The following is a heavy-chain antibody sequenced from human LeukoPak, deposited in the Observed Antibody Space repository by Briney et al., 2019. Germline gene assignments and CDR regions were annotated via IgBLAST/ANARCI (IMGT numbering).Heavy chain of an antibody. J-gene: IGHJ5*02. CDR1: GASVSSASY. D-gene: IGHD1-26*01. CDR2: IYNGVNT. CDR3: ARSRAFNSGAFDP. V-gene: IGHV4-61*01. Sequence: SETLSLTCTVSGASVSSASYWSWIRQPPGKGVEWIAHIYNGVNTNYNPSLKSRVTISVDTFKNQFSLRLNSVTAADTAVYYCARSRAFNSGAFDPWGQGSLVTVSS.